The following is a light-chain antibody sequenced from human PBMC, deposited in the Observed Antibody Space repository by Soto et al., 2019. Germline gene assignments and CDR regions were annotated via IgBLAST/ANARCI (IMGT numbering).Light chain of an antibody. Sequence: EIVLTQSPATLSLSPGERATLSCRASQSVSKCLAWYQQKPGQAPRLLIHGASTRATGTPARFSGSGSGTEFTLTISSLQSEDFAVYYCQQYNMWPRTFGQGTKVDIK. CDR3: QQYNMWPRT. CDR1: QSVSKC. J-gene: IGKJ1*01. V-gene: IGKV3-15*01. CDR2: GAS.